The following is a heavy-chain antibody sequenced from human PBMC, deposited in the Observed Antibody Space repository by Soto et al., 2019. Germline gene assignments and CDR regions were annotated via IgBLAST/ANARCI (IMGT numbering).Heavy chain of an antibody. V-gene: IGHV4-59*01. CDR2: IHYSGST. D-gene: IGHD6-6*01. CDR3: ARGGIAARKGRWFDP. Sequence: SETLSLTCTVSGGSISDYYWSWIRQPPGKGLEWIGYIHYSGSTNYNPSLKSRVTISVNTSKNQFSLKLRSVTAADTAVYYCARGGIAARKGRWFDPWGQGTLVTV. CDR1: GGSISDYY. J-gene: IGHJ5*02.